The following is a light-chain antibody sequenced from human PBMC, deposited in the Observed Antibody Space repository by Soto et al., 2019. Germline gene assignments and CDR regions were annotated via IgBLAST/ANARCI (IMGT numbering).Light chain of an antibody. J-gene: IGKJ1*01. CDR2: GAS. V-gene: IGKV3-15*01. CDR1: QSVSSN. CDR3: QQYNKWPLT. Sequence: EIEMTQSPATLSVSPGGRATLSCRASQSVSSNLAWYQQKPGQAPRLLIYGASTRETGVPARFSGSGSGTEFTLTISSLQSEDSAIYYCQQYNKWPLTFGQGTKVEIK.